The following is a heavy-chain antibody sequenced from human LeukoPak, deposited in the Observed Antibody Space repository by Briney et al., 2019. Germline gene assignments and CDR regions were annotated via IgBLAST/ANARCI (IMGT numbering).Heavy chain of an antibody. D-gene: IGHD3-10*01. CDR1: GFTVSSNY. V-gene: IGHV3-53*01. J-gene: IGHJ6*02. Sequence: PGGSLRLSCAASGFTVSSNYMSWVRQAPGKGLEWVSVIYSGGSTYYADSVKGRFTISRDNSKNTLYLQMNSLRAEDTAVYYCARGHGSGSYYNPYYYYGMDVWGQGTTVTVSS. CDR3: ARGHGSGSYYNPYYYYGMDV. CDR2: IYSGGST.